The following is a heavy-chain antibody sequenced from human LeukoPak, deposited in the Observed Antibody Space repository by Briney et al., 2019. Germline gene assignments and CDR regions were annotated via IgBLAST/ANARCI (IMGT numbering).Heavy chain of an antibody. Sequence: ASVKVSCKASGYTFTSYGISWVRQAPGQGLEWMGWISAYNGNTNYAQKLQGRVTMTTDTSTSTAYMELRSLRSDDTAVYYCARDGSVDTAMGEIYYYYGMDVWGQGTTVTVSS. CDR3: ARDGSVDTAMGEIYYYYGMDV. CDR1: GYTFTSYG. V-gene: IGHV1-18*01. CDR2: ISAYNGNT. D-gene: IGHD5-18*01. J-gene: IGHJ6*02.